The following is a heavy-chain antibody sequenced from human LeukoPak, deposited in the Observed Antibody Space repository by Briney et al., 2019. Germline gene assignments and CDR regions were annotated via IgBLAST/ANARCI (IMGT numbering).Heavy chain of an antibody. V-gene: IGHV4-59*08. CDR2: IYYSGST. Sequence: SETLSLTCTVSGGSISSYYWSWIRQPPGKGLEWIGYIYYSGSTNYNPSLKSRVTISVDTSRNQFSLKLSSVTAADTAVYYCASLRRGRRAPRLYYFDYWGQGTLVTVSS. CDR1: GGSISSYY. D-gene: IGHD5-12*01. CDR3: ASLRRGRRAPRLYYFDY. J-gene: IGHJ4*02.